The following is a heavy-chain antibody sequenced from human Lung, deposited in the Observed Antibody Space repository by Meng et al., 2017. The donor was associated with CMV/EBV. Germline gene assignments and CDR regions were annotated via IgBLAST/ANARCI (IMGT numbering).Heavy chain of an antibody. Sequence: QEQLVQSASELTKPGASLNVSCKTSGYSFTSYYLNWLRQAPGQGLEWLGWINNYSGNQTYAQGFTGRIVFALDTSVSTAYLQISSLKAEDTAVYYCARAWDTSVFWGQGTLVTVSS. D-gene: IGHD3-22*01. CDR1: GYSFTSYY. CDR3: ARAWDTSVF. J-gene: IGHJ4*02. CDR2: INNYSGNQ. V-gene: IGHV7-4-1*02.